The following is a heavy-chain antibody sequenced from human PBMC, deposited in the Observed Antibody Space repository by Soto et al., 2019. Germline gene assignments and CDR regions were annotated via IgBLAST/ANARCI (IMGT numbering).Heavy chain of an antibody. J-gene: IGHJ4*02. CDR3: ARYSGATTGVDY. CDR1: GFTFSSYS. Sequence: EVQLVESGGGLVKPGGSLRLSCAASGFTFSSYSMNWVRQAPGKGLEWVSSISSSSSYIYYADSVKGRFTISRDNAKNSLYPQMNSLRAEDTAVYYCARYSGATTGVDYWGQGTLVTVSS. D-gene: IGHD1-26*01. CDR2: ISSSSSYI. V-gene: IGHV3-21*01.